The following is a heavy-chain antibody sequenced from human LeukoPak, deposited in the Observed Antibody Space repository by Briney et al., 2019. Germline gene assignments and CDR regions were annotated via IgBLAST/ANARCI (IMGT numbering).Heavy chain of an antibody. V-gene: IGHV1-2*06. CDR2: INPNSGGT. D-gene: IGHD2-15*01. J-gene: IGHJ6*02. Sequence: ASVKVSCKASGYTFTGYYMHWVRQAPGQGLEWMGRINPNSGGTNYAQKFQGRVTMTRDTSISTAYMELSRLRSDDTAVYYCARRMGPSSYYYYGMDVWGQGTTVTVSS. CDR1: GYTFTGYY. CDR3: ARRMGPSSYYYYGMDV.